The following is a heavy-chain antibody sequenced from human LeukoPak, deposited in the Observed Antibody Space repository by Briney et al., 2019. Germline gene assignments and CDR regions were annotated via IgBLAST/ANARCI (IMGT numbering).Heavy chain of an antibody. J-gene: IGHJ4*02. Sequence: GGSLRLSCAASGFTFSNYAMNWVRQAPGKGLEWVSGISGSVITTYYADSVKGRFTISRDNSKNTLYLQMNGLRAEDTAVYYCARVVFGNYAEYWGQGTLVTVSS. CDR3: ARVVFGNYAEY. D-gene: IGHD3-10*02. CDR1: GFTFSNYA. CDR2: ISGSVITT. V-gene: IGHV3-23*01.